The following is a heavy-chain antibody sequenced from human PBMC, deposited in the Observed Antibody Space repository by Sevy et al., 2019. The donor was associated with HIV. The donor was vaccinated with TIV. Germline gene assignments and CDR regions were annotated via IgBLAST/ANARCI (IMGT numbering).Heavy chain of an antibody. J-gene: IGHJ5*02. Sequence: GGSLSLSCAASGFTFSSYSMNWVRQAPGKGLEWVSSISSSSSYIYYADSVKGRFTISRDNAKNSLYLQMNSLRAEDTAVYYCASSGRCSSTSCPKNWFDPWGQGTLVTVSS. V-gene: IGHV3-21*01. CDR3: ASSGRCSSTSCPKNWFDP. CDR1: GFTFSSYS. CDR2: ISSSSSYI. D-gene: IGHD2-2*01.